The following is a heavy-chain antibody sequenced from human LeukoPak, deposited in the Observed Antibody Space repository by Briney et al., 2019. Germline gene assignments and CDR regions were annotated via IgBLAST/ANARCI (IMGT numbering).Heavy chain of an antibody. CDR3: DLEAFDY. CDR2: ISEGGGTT. V-gene: IGHV3-23*01. J-gene: IGHJ4*02. CDR1: GFTFSSYA. Sequence: GGSLRLSCAASGFTFSSYAMNWVRQAPGKGLEWVSSISEGGGTTDYADSVKGRFTISRDNSKNTLHLQMNSLRAEDTAVYYCDLEAFDYWGQGTLVTVSS.